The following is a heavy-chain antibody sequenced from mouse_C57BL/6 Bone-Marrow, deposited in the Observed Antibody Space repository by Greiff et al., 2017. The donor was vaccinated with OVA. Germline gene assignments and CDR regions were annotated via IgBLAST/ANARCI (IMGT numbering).Heavy chain of an antibody. CDR3: TRDRSFAY. J-gene: IGHJ3*01. CDR1: GFTFSSYA. CDR2: ISSGGAYI. V-gene: IGHV5-9-1*02. Sequence: EVQGVESGEGLVKPGGSLKLSCAASGFTFSSYAMSWVRQTPAKRLEWVAYISSGGAYISYADTVKGRFTISRDNARNTLYLQMSSLKSEDTAMYYCTRDRSFAYWGQGTLVTVSA.